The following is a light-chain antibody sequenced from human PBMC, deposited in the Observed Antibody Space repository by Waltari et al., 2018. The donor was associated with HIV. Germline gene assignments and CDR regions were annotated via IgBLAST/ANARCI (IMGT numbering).Light chain of an antibody. CDR3: QVWDSSSNHVV. CDR2: YDN. Sequence: SYVLPQPPSVSVAPVTTARITCEGDKIGGKSVHWYQQKAGHAPVLVIYYDNDRPPGIPERFSGFNSGNTATLTISGVEAGDEADYYCQVWDSSSNHVVFGGGTKLTAL. J-gene: IGLJ3*02. V-gene: IGLV3-21*04. CDR1: KIGGKS.